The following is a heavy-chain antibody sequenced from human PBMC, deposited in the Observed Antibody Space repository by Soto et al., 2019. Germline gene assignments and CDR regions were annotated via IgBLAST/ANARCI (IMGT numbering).Heavy chain of an antibody. Sequence: GGSLRLSCAASGFTFSSYSMNWVRQAPGKGLEWVSYISSSSSTIYYADSVKGRFTISRDNAKNSLYLQMNSLRDEDTAVYYCARDSPGITMVRGVIRGYYYYGMDVWGQGTTVTVSS. D-gene: IGHD3-10*01. CDR1: GFTFSSYS. CDR2: ISSSSSTI. V-gene: IGHV3-48*02. J-gene: IGHJ6*02. CDR3: ARDSPGITMVRGVIRGYYYYGMDV.